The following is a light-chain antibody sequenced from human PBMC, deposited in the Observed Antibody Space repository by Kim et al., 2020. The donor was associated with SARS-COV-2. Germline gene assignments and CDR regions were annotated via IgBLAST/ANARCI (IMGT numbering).Light chain of an antibody. J-gene: IGLJ2*01. Sequence: SSELTQDPAVSVALGQTVRITCQGDSLRSYYASWYQQKPGQAPVVVIYGENNRPSGIPDRFSGSSSGNTASLTITGAQAEDEADYYCSSRDSSGHHVVFG. CDR2: GEN. CDR3: SSRDSSGHHVV. CDR1: SLRSYY. V-gene: IGLV3-19*01.